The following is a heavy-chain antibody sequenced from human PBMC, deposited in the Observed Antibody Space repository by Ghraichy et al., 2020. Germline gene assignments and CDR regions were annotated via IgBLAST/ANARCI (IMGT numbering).Heavy chain of an antibody. Sequence: GGSLRLSCAASGFTLSSYWMSWVRQAPGKGLEWVANIKQDGSEKYYVDSVKGRFTISRDNAKNSLFLQMNSLRAEDTAVYYCARDNPGDSFGETHYGMDVWGQGTTVTVSS. CDR1: GFTLSSYW. J-gene: IGHJ6*02. D-gene: IGHD5-18*01. V-gene: IGHV3-7*01. CDR3: ARDNPGDSFGETHYGMDV. CDR2: IKQDGSEK.